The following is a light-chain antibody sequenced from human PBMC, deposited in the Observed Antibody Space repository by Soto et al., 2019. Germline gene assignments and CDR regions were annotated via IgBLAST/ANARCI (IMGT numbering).Light chain of an antibody. Sequence: EIVLTHSPATLSLSPGERATLSCRASQSVSSYLDWYQQKPGQAPRLLIYDAYNRATGIQARFSGGGSGTDFTLTISSLETEDFEVYYCQQRFNWPRFTFGQGTKLEIK. CDR1: QSVSSY. J-gene: IGKJ2*01. CDR3: QQRFNWPRFT. CDR2: DAY. V-gene: IGKV3-11*01.